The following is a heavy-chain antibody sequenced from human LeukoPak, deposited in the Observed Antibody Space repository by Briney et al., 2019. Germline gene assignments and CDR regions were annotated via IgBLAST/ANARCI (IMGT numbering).Heavy chain of an antibody. CDR2: ISGSGDNT. V-gene: IGHV3-23*01. J-gene: IGHJ4*02. Sequence: GGYLRLSCAASGFSFSSYAMSWVRQAPGKGLEWASYISGSGDNTYYAESVKGRFTISRDNSKNTLFLQMNSLRAEDTAVFYCAKRSGYTTGWFFDFWGQGTLVTVSS. D-gene: IGHD6-19*01. CDR1: GFSFSSYA. CDR3: AKRSGYTTGWFFDF.